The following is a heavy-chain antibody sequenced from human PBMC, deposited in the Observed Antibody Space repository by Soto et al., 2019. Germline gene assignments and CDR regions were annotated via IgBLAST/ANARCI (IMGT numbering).Heavy chain of an antibody. J-gene: IGHJ4*02. CDR2: IIPIFGTA. CDR3: ARPRGRYYYGSGSPLDY. CDR1: GGAFSSYA. D-gene: IGHD3-10*01. Sequence: QVQLVQSGAEVKKPGSSVKVSCKASGGAFSSYAISWVRQAPGQGLEWMGGIIPIFGTANYAQKFQGRVTITADESTSTAYMELSSLRSEDTAVYYCARPRGRYYYGSGSPLDYWGQGTLVTVSS. V-gene: IGHV1-69*01.